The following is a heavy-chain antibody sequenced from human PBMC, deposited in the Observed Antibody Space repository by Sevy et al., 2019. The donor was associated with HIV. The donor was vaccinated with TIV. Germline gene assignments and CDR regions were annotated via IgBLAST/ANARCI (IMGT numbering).Heavy chain of an antibody. CDR3: ASPGGYTYGFLLDN. J-gene: IGHJ4*02. CDR1: GYIFTDYY. Sequence: ASVKVSCKASGYIFTDYYIHWVRQAPGQGLEWVAWINPNSGGTTYAQNFQGRVTVTRDTSISTAYMELNNLRSDDTAVYYCASPGGYTYGFLLDNWGQGTLVTVSS. D-gene: IGHD5-18*01. CDR2: INPNSGGT. V-gene: IGHV1-2*02.